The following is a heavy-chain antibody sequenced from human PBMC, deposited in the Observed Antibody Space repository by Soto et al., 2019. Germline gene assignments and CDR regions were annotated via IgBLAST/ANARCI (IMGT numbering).Heavy chain of an antibody. Sequence: QVQLEQSGAEVKKPGSSLKVSCKATGGTFSNYAISWVRQAPGQGLEWMAGIIPVYGTPNYAQRFQDRVTIIADESTTTAYMEVHSPRSEDTAIYYCSIVTAYGMDAWGPGTTVIVSS. D-gene: IGHD2-15*01. J-gene: IGHJ6*02. CDR2: IIPVYGTP. CDR3: SIVTAYGMDA. CDR1: GGTFSNYA. V-gene: IGHV1-69*01.